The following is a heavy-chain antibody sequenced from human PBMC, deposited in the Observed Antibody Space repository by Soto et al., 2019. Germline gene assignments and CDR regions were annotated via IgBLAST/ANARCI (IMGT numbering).Heavy chain of an antibody. J-gene: IGHJ5*02. D-gene: IGHD2-15*01. CDR1: GGSISSGGYY. Sequence: QVQLQESGPGLVKPSQTLSLTCTVSGGSISSGGYYWSWMRQHPGKGLERIGYIYYRGSTYYNPSLKSRVTISVDTSKNQFSLKLSSVTAAATAVYYCARAVVVVSNWFDPWGQGTLVTVSS. CDR2: IYYRGST. CDR3: ARAVVVVSNWFDP. V-gene: IGHV4-31*03.